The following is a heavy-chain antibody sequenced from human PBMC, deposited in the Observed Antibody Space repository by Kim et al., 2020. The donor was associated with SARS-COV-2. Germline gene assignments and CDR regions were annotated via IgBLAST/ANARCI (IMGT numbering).Heavy chain of an antibody. D-gene: IGHD1-1*01. CDR3: ARGHLEFVY. CDR2: GRDT. J-gene: IGHJ4*02. Sequence: GRDTNYADSVKGRFTISRDNSRNSLYLQMNSLRDEDTAMYYCARGHLEFVYWGQGTLVTVSS. V-gene: IGHV3-11*03.